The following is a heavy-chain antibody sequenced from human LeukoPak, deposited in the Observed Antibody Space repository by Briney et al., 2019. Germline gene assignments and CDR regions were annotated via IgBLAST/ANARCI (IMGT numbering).Heavy chain of an antibody. J-gene: IGHJ4*02. Sequence: GGSLRLSCAASGFTFSVAWMSWARQAPGKGLEWVGRIKSNADGGTTDYAAPVKGRFTISRHDSESTLYLQMTSLKTEDTAVYYCATDPIPRLPHEGYWGQGTLVTVSS. CDR2: IKSNADGGTT. D-gene: IGHD5-12*01. CDR1: GFTFSVAW. CDR3: ATDPIPRLPHEGY. V-gene: IGHV3-15*01.